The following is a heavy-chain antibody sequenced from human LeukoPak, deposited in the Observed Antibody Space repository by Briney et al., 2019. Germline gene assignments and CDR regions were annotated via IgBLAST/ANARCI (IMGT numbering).Heavy chain of an antibody. Sequence: GASVKVSCKASGYTFTSYDINWVRQATGQGLEWMGWMNPNSGNTGYAQKFQGRVTMTRNTSISTAYMELSSLRSEDTAVYYCARDRPYYYDSSGYPHRFDYWGQGTLVTVSS. D-gene: IGHD3-22*01. J-gene: IGHJ4*02. CDR1: GYTFTSYD. CDR2: MNPNSGNT. V-gene: IGHV1-8*01. CDR3: ARDRPYYYDSSGYPHRFDY.